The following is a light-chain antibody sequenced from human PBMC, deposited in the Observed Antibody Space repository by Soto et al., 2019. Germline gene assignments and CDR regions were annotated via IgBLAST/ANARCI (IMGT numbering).Light chain of an antibody. CDR3: QQYNDWPPGT. CDR1: QSVSSN. V-gene: IGKV3-15*01. J-gene: IGKJ1*01. CDR2: GAF. Sequence: EIVLTQSPATLSLSPGERATLSCRASQSVSSNVAWYQQRPGQAPRLLIDGAFTRATGVPARFSGSASGTEFTLTISSLQSEDFAVYYCQQYNDWPPGTFGQGTKVDIK.